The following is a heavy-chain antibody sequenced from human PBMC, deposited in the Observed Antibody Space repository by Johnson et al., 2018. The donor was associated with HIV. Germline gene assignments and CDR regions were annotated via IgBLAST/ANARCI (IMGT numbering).Heavy chain of an antibody. D-gene: IGHD6-6*01. CDR2: IRSQAYGGTP. V-gene: IGHV3-49*03. CDR1: GITFGDYA. J-gene: IGHJ3*02. CDR3: TTIAARLLMGAFDI. Sequence: EVQLVESGGGLVQPGRSLRLSCTVSGITFGDYAMSWFRQAPGKGLEWVGFIRSQAYGGTPEYAASVKDSFTISRDDSKNTLYLQMNSLKTEDTAVYYCTTIAARLLMGAFDIWGQGTMVTVSS.